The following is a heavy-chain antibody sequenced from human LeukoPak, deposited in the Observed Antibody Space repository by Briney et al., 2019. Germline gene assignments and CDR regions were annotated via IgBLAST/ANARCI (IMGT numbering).Heavy chain of an antibody. CDR2: ISSSGSTI. CDR3: ASRREYSSGWYDY. J-gene: IGHJ4*02. Sequence: GGSLRLSCAASGFTFSSYSMNWVRQAPGKGLEWVSYISSSGSTIYYADSVKGRFTISRDNAKNSLYLQMNSLRAEDTAVYYCASRREYSSGWYDYWGQGTLVTVSS. V-gene: IGHV3-48*04. D-gene: IGHD6-19*01. CDR1: GFTFSSYS.